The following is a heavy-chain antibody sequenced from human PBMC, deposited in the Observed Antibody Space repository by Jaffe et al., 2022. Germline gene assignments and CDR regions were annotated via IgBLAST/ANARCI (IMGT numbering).Heavy chain of an antibody. J-gene: IGHJ4*02. CDR1: GGSISSGSYY. D-gene: IGHD2-15*01. V-gene: IGHV4-61*02. Sequence: QVQLQESGPGLVKPSQTLSLTCTVSGGSISSGSYYWSWIRQPAGKGLEWIGRIYTSGSTNYNPSLKSRVTISVDTSKNQFSLKLSSVTAADTAVYYCARDLLYCSGGSCYWKLDYWGQGTLVTVSS. CDR3: ARDLLYCSGGSCYWKLDY. CDR2: IYTSGST.